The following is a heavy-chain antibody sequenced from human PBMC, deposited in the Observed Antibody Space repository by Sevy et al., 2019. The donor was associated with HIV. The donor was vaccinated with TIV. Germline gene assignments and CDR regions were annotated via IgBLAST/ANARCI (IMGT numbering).Heavy chain of an antibody. V-gene: IGHV4-59*08. CDR1: GDSISSYY. Sequence: SQTLSLTCTLSGDSISSYYSTWVRHPPGKGLEWIGYLYYSGFTNYNPSLKSRVTISIDTSKNQFSLKLSSVTAADTAVYYCARGLAYYFDSWGQGTLVTVSS. D-gene: IGHD4-17*01. CDR3: ARGLAYYFDS. J-gene: IGHJ4*02. CDR2: LYYSGFT.